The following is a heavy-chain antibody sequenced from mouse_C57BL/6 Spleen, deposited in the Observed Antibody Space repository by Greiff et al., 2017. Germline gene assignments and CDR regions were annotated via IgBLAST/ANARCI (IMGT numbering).Heavy chain of an antibody. CDR1: GFNIKDYY. CDR3: ARNYGDDIWYFYV. D-gene: IGHD2-2*01. J-gene: IGHJ1*03. V-gene: IGHV14-2*01. Sequence: LVESGAELVKPGASVKLSCTASGFNIKDYYMHWVKQRTEQGLEWIGRIDPADGDTKSAPKFQGKAPITADTSSNTAYLQLSSLTSEDTAVYYCARNYGDDIWYFYVWGTGTTVTVSS. CDR2: IDPADGDT.